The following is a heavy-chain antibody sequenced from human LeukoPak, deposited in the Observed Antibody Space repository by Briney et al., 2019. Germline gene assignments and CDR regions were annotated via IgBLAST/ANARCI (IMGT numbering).Heavy chain of an antibody. CDR2: IYTSGST. V-gene: IGHV4-61*02. CDR1: GGSISSGSYY. Sequence: TSQTLSLTCTVSGGSISSGSYYWSWIRQPAGKGLEWIGRIYTSGSTNYNPSLKSRVTISVDTSKNQFSLKLSSVTASDTAVYCCARDPGSNYYYDSSGYPWGQGTLVTVSS. D-gene: IGHD3-22*01. J-gene: IGHJ5*02. CDR3: ARDPGSNYYYDSSGYP.